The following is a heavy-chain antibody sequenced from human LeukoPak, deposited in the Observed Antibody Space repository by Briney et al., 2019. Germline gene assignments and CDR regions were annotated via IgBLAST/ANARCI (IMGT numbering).Heavy chain of an antibody. CDR3: ARTKQRYFDL. CDR2: INHSGST. CDR1: GGSFSGYY. V-gene: IGHV4-34*01. D-gene: IGHD6-13*01. J-gene: IGHJ2*01. Sequence: ASETLSLTCAVYGGSFSGYYWSWIRQPPGKGLEWIGEINHSGSTNYNPSLKSRVTISVDTSKNQFSLKLSSVTAADTAVYYCARTKQRYFDLWGRGTLVTVSS.